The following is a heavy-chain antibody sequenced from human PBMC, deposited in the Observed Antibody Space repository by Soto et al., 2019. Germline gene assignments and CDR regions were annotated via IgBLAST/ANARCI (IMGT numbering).Heavy chain of an antibody. J-gene: IGHJ4*02. CDR3: ARARFPRYSGYEDTAMPDY. V-gene: IGHV3-7*01. Sequence: EVQLVESGGGLVQPGGSLRLSCAASGVTFSSYWMSWVRQAPGKGLEGVANIKQDGSEKYYVDSVKGRFTISRDNAKNSLYLQMNSLRAEDTAVYYCARARFPRYSGYEDTAMPDYWGQGTLVTVSS. D-gene: IGHD5-12*01. CDR1: GVTFSSYW. CDR2: IKQDGSEK.